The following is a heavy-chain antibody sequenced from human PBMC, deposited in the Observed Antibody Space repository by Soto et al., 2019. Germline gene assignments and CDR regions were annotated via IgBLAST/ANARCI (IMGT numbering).Heavy chain of an antibody. V-gene: IGHV1-18*04. CDR1: GYTFTSYG. CDR3: ARDGIAARRRGAWFDP. D-gene: IGHD6-6*01. CDR2: ISAYNGNT. Sequence: ASVKVSCKASGYTFTSYGISWGRQAPGQGLGWMGWISAYNGNTNYAQKLQGRVTMTTDTSTSTAYMELRSLRSDDTAVYYCARDGIAARRRGAWFDPWGQGTLVTVSS. J-gene: IGHJ5*02.